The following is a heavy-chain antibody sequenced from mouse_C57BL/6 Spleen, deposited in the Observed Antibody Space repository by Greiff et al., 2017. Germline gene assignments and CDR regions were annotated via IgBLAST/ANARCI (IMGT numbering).Heavy chain of an antibody. CDR2: FHPYNEDT. V-gene: IGHV1-47*01. Sequence: QVQLKESGAELVKPGASVKMSCKASGYTFTTYPIEWMKQNHGKSLVWIGNFHPYNEDTKYNEQFKGKARLTVEKSSSTVCLELSRLTSDDSAVYYCARRKYGYYVVYFDVWGTGTTVTVSS. J-gene: IGHJ1*03. CDR1: GYTFTTYP. CDR3: ARRKYGYYVVYFDV. D-gene: IGHD2-3*01.